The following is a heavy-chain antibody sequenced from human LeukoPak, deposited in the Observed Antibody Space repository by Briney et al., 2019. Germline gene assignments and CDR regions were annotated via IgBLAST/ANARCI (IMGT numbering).Heavy chain of an antibody. V-gene: IGHV3-74*01. CDR2: INSDGSTT. CDR3: ARAQSREQQLPFDY. D-gene: IGHD6-13*01. J-gene: IGHJ4*02. Sequence: GGSLRLSCAASGFTFSSYWMHWVRHAPGKGLVWVSRINSDGSTTTYADSVKGRFTISRDNAKNTLYLQMNSLRAEDTAVYYCARAQSREQQLPFDYWGQGTLVAVSS. CDR1: GFTFSSYW.